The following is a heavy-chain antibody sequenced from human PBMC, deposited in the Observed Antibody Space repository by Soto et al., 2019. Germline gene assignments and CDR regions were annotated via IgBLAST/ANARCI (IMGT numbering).Heavy chain of an antibody. CDR1: RSIFSGYG. Sequence: QEQLVESGGGVVQPGTSLRLSCAASRSIFSGYGMHWVRQAPGKGLEWVAVIWYDGSNKYYADSVKGRFTISRDNSKNMLYLQMNSLRAEDTAVYYCASDGIGGTAFRGFCAYWGQGNLVTISS. CDR2: IWYDGSNK. CDR3: ASDGIGGTAFRGFCAY. D-gene: IGHD1-7*01. V-gene: IGHV3-33*01. J-gene: IGHJ4*02.